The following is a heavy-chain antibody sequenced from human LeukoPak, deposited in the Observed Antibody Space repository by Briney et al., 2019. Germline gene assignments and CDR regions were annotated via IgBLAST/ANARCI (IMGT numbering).Heavy chain of an antibody. Sequence: PSETLSLTCTVSGDSISSDRHYWSWIRQHPGEGLDWVGYINYFGTTYYNPSLRRRLTLSLDTSKSQFSLKLTSVTAADTALYYCTRENRPFCPFAFWGQGVMVTVSS. D-gene: IGHD2/OR15-2a*01. J-gene: IGHJ4*02. CDR2: INYFGTT. CDR3: TRENRPFCPFAF. CDR1: GDSISSDRHY. V-gene: IGHV4-31*03.